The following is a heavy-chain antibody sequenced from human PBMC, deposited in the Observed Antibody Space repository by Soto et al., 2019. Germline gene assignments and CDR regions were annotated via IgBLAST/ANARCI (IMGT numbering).Heavy chain of an antibody. CDR2: MNQDASEN. CDR3: AREKPYGDSCDY. CDR1: GFTFREYW. J-gene: IGHJ4*02. Sequence: GGSLRLSCAASGFTFREYWMSWVRQAPGKGLEWVANMNQDASENYCVYSVKGRFTISRDKAKNSLYLQMNSLRVKDTAVYYWAREKPYGDSCDYWGQGALVTVSS. D-gene: IGHD4-17*01. V-gene: IGHV3-7*01.